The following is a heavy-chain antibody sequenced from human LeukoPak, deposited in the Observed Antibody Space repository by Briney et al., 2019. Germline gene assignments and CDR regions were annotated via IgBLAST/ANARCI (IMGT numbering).Heavy chain of an antibody. Sequence: PSETLSLTCTVSGGSISHYYWTWIRQPPGKGLEWIGYIFYSGSTNYNPSLKSRVTISVDTSKNQFSLKMTSVTAADTAVYYCARGPRVRYCSGGSCYLKDVWGKGTTVTVSS. J-gene: IGHJ6*04. D-gene: IGHD2-15*01. CDR2: IFYSGST. CDR1: GGSISHYY. V-gene: IGHV4-59*01. CDR3: ARGPRVRYCSGGSCYLKDV.